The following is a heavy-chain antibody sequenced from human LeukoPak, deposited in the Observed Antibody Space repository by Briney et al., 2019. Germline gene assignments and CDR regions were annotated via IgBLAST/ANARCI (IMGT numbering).Heavy chain of an antibody. CDR3: ASSGGYSSSWFSFDY. Sequence: SETLSLTCTVSGGSISSYYWSWIRQPAGKGLEWIGRIYTSGSTNYNPSLKSRVTMSVDTSKNQFSLKLSSVTAADTAVYYCASSGGYSSSWFSFDYWGQGTLVTVSS. J-gene: IGHJ4*02. D-gene: IGHD6-13*01. CDR2: IYTSGST. CDR1: GGSISSYY. V-gene: IGHV4-4*07.